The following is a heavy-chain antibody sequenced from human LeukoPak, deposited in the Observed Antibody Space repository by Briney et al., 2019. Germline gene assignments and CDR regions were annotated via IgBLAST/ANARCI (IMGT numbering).Heavy chain of an antibody. Sequence: SATLSLTCAVYGGSFSGYYWSWIRQPPGKGLEWIGEINHSGSTNYNPSLKSRVTISVDTSKNQFSLKLSSVTAADTAVYYCARAAVGAPRYRPNSRIAARKGYFDYWGQGTLVTVSS. CDR1: GGSFSGYY. CDR3: ARAAVGAPRYRPNSRIAARKGYFDY. CDR2: INHSGST. J-gene: IGHJ4*02. D-gene: IGHD6-6*01. V-gene: IGHV4-34*01.